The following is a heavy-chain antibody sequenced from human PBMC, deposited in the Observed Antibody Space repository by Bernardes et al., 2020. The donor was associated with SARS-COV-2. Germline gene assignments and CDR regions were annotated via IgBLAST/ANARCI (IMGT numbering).Heavy chain of an antibody. Sequence: SETLSLTCTVSGGSISGYYWSWIRQSPEKGLEWLGFIYCSGSTNYNPSVNGRLTMSVDTTKTQFSLELKSVTADDTAVYYCARGGRSGSENFDYWGQGSLVTVSS. J-gene: IGHJ4*02. D-gene: IGHD5-12*01. CDR2: IYCSGST. CDR1: GGSISGYY. V-gene: IGHV4-59*01. CDR3: ARGGRSGSENFDY.